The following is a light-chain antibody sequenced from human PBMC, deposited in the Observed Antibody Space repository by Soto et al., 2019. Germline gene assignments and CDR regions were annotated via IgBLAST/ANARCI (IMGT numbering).Light chain of an antibody. CDR3: CSYADSSTYV. V-gene: IGLV2-23*01. CDR1: SSDVGSYNL. Sequence: QSVLTQPASLSGSPGQSITISCTGTSSDVGSYNLVSWYQQHPGKAPKLIIYEDSKRPSGVSNRFSGSKSGNTASLTISGLQTEDEADYYCCSYADSSTYVFGTGT. J-gene: IGLJ1*01. CDR2: EDS.